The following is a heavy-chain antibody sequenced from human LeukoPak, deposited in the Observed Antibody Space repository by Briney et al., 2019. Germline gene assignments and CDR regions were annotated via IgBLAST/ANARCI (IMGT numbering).Heavy chain of an antibody. CDR1: GFTFRSYW. D-gene: IGHD3-22*01. CDR3: ARDLWYYYDSSGPPALY. J-gene: IGHJ4*02. Sequence: GGSLRLSCAASGFTFRSYWMHWVRQAPGKGLGWVSRINSDGSSTSYADSVKGRFTISRDNAKNTLYLQMNSLRAEDTAVYYCARDLWYYYDSSGPPALYWGQGTLVTVSS. CDR2: INSDGSST. V-gene: IGHV3-74*01.